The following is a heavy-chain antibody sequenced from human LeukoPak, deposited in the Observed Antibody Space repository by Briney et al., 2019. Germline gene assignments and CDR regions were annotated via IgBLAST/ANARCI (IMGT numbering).Heavy chain of an antibody. CDR3: ASGWPIMYFDY. Sequence: ASVKVSCKASGYTFTSYYMHWARQAPGQGLEWMGIINPSGGSTSYAQKFQGRVTMTRDTSTSTAYMELSSLRSEDTAVYYCASGWPIMYFDYWGQGTLVTVSS. D-gene: IGHD2-15*01. J-gene: IGHJ4*02. V-gene: IGHV1-46*01. CDR1: GYTFTSYY. CDR2: INPSGGST.